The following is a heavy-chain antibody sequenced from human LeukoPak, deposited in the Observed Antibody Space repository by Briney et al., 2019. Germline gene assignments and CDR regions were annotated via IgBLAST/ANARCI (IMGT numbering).Heavy chain of an antibody. V-gene: IGHV3-30*04. Sequence: GSLRLSCAASGFTFSSYAMHWVRQAPGKGLEWVAVISHDGSNKYYVDSVKGRFTISRDNSKNTLYLQMNSLRAEDTAVYYCARDPLGDSTYYFDYWGQGTLVTVSS. CDR2: ISHDGSNK. J-gene: IGHJ4*02. CDR3: ARDPLGDSTYYFDY. CDR1: GFTFSSYA. D-gene: IGHD2-21*01.